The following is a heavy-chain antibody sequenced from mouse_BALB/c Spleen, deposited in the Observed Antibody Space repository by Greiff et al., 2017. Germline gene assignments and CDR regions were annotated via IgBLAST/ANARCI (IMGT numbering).Heavy chain of an antibody. Sequence: EVQLVESGGGLVQPGGSRKLSCAASGFTFSSFGMHWVRQAPEKGLEWVAYISSGSSTIYYADTVKGRFTISRDNPKNTLFLQMTSLRSEDTAMYYCARSWDYDGFDYWGQGTTLTVSS. D-gene: IGHD2-4*01. CDR3: ARSWDYDGFDY. CDR2: ISSGSSTI. CDR1: GFTFSSFG. J-gene: IGHJ2*01. V-gene: IGHV5-17*02.